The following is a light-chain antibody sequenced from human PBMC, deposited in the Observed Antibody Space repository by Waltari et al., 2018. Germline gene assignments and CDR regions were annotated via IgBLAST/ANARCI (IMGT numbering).Light chain of an antibody. CDR1: QSVSNY. J-gene: IGKJ2*01. CDR2: GSS. V-gene: IGKV1-39*01. Sequence: DIQMTQSPSSLSASVGDSITITCWASQSVSNYLNWYQQKPGKPPKLLIFGSSSLQSAVPSRFSGSGSGTDFTLTISSLQPEDFATYYCQQTYSVLYTFGQGTKLQI. CDR3: QQTYSVLYT.